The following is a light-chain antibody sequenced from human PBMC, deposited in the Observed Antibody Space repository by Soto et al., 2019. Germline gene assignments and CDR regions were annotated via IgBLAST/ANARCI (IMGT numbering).Light chain of an antibody. CDR2: GAS. J-gene: IGKJ2*01. CDR3: QQYNNWPPST. Sequence: EIVMTQSPATLSVSPGERATLSCRASQSVSSNLAWSQQKLGQAPRLLIYGASTRATGIPARFSGSGSGTEFTLTISSLQSEDFAVYYCQQYNNWPPSTFGQGTKLEIK. V-gene: IGKV3-15*01. CDR1: QSVSSN.